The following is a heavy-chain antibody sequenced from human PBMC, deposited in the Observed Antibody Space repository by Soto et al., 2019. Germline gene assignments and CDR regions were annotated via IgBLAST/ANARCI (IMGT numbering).Heavy chain of an antibody. D-gene: IGHD6-6*01. CDR3: ASPADGSSSSWSPRYYVMDV. CDR1: GYSFTSYW. CDR2: IDPSDSYT. J-gene: IGHJ6*02. Sequence: GESLKISCKGSGYSFTSYWISWVRQMPGKGLEWMGRIDPSDSYTNYSPSFQGHVTISADKSISTAYLQWSSLKASDTAMYYCASPADGSSSSWSPRYYVMDVWGQGTTVTVTS. V-gene: IGHV5-10-1*01.